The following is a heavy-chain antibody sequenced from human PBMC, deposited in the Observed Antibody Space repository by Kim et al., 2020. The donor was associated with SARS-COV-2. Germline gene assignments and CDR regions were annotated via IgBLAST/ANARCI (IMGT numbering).Heavy chain of an antibody. CDR3: ASDGKRIDGYNWLDY. D-gene: IGHD5-12*01. CDR1: GFTFSDYA. V-gene: IGHV3-30*04. J-gene: IGHJ4*02. Sequence: GGSLRLSCAASGFTFSDYAMDWVRQAPGKGLEWVAVVSYDGSNKYYADSMKGRFTISRDNSKNTLYLQMNSLRAEDTAVYYCASDGKRIDGYNWLDYWGQGTLVTVSS. CDR2: VSYDGSNK.